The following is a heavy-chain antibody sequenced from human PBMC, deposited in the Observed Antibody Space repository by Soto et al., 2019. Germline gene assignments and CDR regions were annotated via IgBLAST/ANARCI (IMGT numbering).Heavy chain of an antibody. Sequence: SETLSLTCSVSDGSVNSGNYYWSWIRQPPGKGLEWIGHIYYIGTTDYNPSLKSRVTISVDTSKNQFSLKVTSVTAADTAVYFCAREEKQLSRYGGDFDYWGQGILVTVSS. V-gene: IGHV4-61*01. CDR3: AREEKQLSRYGGDFDY. D-gene: IGHD3-16*01. J-gene: IGHJ4*02. CDR2: IYYIGTT. CDR1: DGSVNSGNYY.